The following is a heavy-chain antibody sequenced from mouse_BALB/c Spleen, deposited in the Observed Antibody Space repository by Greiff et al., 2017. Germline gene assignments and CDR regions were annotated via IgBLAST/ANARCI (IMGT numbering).Heavy chain of an antibody. D-gene: IGHD1-1*01. J-gene: IGHJ2*01. Sequence: EVQLQQSGAELVKPGASVKLSCTASGFNIKDTYMHWVKQRPEQGLEWIGRIDPANGNTKYDPKFQGKATITADTSSNTAYLQLSSLTSEDTAVYYCARGSLVTTVVADYWGQGTTLTVSS. CDR1: GFNIKDTY. V-gene: IGHV14-3*02. CDR2: IDPANGNT. CDR3: ARGSLVTTVVADY.